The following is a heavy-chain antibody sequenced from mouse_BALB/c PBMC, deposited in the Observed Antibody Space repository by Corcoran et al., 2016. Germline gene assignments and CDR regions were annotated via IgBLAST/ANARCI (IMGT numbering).Heavy chain of an antibody. V-gene: IGHV1S136*01. D-gene: IGHD2-2*01. CDR2: INPYNDGT. CDR3: AREGGYAWFAY. J-gene: IGHJ3*01. Sequence: EVQLQQSGPELVKPGASVKMSCKASGYTFTSYVMYWVKQKPGQGLEWIGYINPYNDGTKYNEKFKGKATLTSDKSSSTAYMELSSLTSEDSAVYYCAREGGYAWFAYWGQGTLVTVSA. CDR1: GYTFTSYV.